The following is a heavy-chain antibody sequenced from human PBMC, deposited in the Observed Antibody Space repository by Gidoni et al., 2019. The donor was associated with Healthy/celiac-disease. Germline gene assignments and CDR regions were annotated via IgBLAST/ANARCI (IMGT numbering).Heavy chain of an antibody. Sequence: QVQLRESGPGLVKPSETLSLTCTVSGGSISSYYWSWIRQPPGKGLEWIGYIYYSGSTNYNPSLKSRVTISVDTSKNQFSLKLSSVTAADTAVYYCARVVGDYDAFDIWGQGTMVTVSS. CDR2: IYYSGST. J-gene: IGHJ3*02. D-gene: IGHD4-17*01. CDR1: GGSISSYY. CDR3: ARVVGDYDAFDI. V-gene: IGHV4-59*01.